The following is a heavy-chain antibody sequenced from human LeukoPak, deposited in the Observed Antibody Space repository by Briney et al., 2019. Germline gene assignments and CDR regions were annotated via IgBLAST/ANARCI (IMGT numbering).Heavy chain of an antibody. D-gene: IGHD3-22*01. J-gene: IGHJ6*02. Sequence: SETLSLTCTVSGYSISSGYYWGWIRQPPGKGLEWIGSIYHSGSTYYNPSLKSRVTISVDTSKNQFSLKLSSVTAADTAVYYCARDRGYYYVYYYGMDVWGQGTTVTVS. CDR1: GYSISSGYY. V-gene: IGHV4-38-2*02. CDR3: ARDRGYYYVYYYGMDV. CDR2: IYHSGST.